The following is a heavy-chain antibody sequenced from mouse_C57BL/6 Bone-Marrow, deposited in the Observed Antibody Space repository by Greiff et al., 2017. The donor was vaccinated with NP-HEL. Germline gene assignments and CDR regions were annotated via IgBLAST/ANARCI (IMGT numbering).Heavy chain of an antibody. D-gene: IGHD2-4*01. Sequence: EVKLVESGGGLVKPGGSLKLSCAASGFTFSSYAMSWVRQTPEKRLEWVATISAGGSYTYYPDNVKGRFTISRDNAKNNLYLQMSHLKSEDTAMYYCARDEGGLRRGAYWGQGTLVTVSA. CDR2: ISAGGSYT. CDR1: GFTFSSYA. J-gene: IGHJ3*01. CDR3: ARDEGGLRRGAY. V-gene: IGHV5-4*01.